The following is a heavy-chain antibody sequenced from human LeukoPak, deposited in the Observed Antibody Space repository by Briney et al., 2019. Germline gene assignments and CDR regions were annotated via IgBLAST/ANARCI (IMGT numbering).Heavy chain of an antibody. V-gene: IGHV4-61*02. D-gene: IGHD7-27*01. CDR2: IYTSGST. Sequence: SETLSLTCTVSGGSISSGSYYWSWIRQPAGKGLEWIGRIYTSGSTNYNPSLKSRVTISIDTSKNQFSLKLSSVTAADTAVYYWASRKLGNDYWGQGTLVTVSS. J-gene: IGHJ4*02. CDR3: ASRKLGNDY. CDR1: GGSISSGSYY.